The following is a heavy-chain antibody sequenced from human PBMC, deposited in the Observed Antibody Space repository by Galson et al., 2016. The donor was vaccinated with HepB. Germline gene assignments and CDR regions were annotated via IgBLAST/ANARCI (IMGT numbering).Heavy chain of an antibody. V-gene: IGHV3-23*01. Sequence: SLRLSCAGSGFTFGSYAMNWVRPAPGKGLEWVSTISGSGVGTYYADSVKGRFIVSRDNSKNTLYLLMTSLTAEDTAVYYCAKDRTLLVWLEMGPDDALDIWGQGTMVTVSS. J-gene: IGHJ3*02. CDR2: ISGSGVGT. CDR3: AKDRTLLVWLEMGPDDALDI. CDR1: GFTFGSYA. D-gene: IGHD3-10*01.